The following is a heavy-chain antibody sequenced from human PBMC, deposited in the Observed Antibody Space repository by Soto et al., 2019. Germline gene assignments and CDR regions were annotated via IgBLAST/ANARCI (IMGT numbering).Heavy chain of an antibody. J-gene: IGHJ3*02. V-gene: IGHV4-34*01. CDR2: INHSGST. CDR3: ARVGYSSSWYRRGAFDI. CDR1: GGSFSGYY. Sequence: PSETLSLTCAAYGGSFSGYYWSWIRQPPRKVLEWIGEINHSGSTNYNPSLKSRVTISVDTSKNQFSLKLTSVTAADTAVYYCARVGYSSSWYRRGAFDIWGQGTMVTVSS. D-gene: IGHD6-13*01.